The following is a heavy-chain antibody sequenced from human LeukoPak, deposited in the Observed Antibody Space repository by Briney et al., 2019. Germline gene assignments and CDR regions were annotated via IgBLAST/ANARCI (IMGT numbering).Heavy chain of an antibody. D-gene: IGHD6-6*01. V-gene: IGHV3-21*01. CDR1: GFTFSSYS. J-gene: IGHJ4*02. Sequence: GGSLRLSCAASGFTFSSYSMNWVRQAPGKGLEWVSSISSSSSYIYYADSVKGRFTISRDNAKNSLCLQMNSLRAEDTAVYYCARGTAARPRYWGQGTLVTVSS. CDR3: ARGTAARPRY. CDR2: ISSSSSYI.